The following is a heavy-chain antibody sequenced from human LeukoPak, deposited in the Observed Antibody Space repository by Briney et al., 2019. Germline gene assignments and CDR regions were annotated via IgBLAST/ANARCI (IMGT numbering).Heavy chain of an antibody. D-gene: IGHD2-21*02. J-gene: IGHJ4*02. CDR2: IYHSGST. V-gene: IGHV4-30-2*01. CDR1: GGSISSGGYS. Sequence: SETLSLTCAVSGGSISSGGYSWSWIRQPPGKGLEWIGYIYHSGSTYYNPSLKSRVTISVDRSKNQFSLKLSSVTAADTAVYYCKVVVVTAIHNYFDYWGQGTLVTVSS. CDR3: KVVVVTAIHNYFDY.